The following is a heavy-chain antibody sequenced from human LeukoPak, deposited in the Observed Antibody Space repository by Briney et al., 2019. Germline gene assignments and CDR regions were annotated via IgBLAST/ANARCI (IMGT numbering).Heavy chain of an antibody. J-gene: IGHJ4*02. CDR2: IYYSGST. CDR3: AATLYDFWSAHYFDY. CDR1: GGSISSYY. Sequence: SETLSLTCTVSGGSISSYYWSWIRQPPGKGLEWIGYIYYSGSTNYNPSLKGRVTISVDTSKNQFSLKLSSVTAADTAVYYCAATLYDFWSAHYFDYWGQGTLVTVSS. D-gene: IGHD3-3*01. V-gene: IGHV4-59*01.